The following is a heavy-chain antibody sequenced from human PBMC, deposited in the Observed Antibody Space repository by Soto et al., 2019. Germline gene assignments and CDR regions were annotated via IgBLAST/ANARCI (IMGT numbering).Heavy chain of an antibody. J-gene: IGHJ4*02. CDR3: ARGVTTVTTFDY. Sequence: QLQLQESGSGLVKPSQTLSLTCAVSGGSISSGGYSCNWIRQPPGKGLEWIGYIYHSGSTYYNPSPKSRVTVAVDRSKNQFSLKLSSVTAADTAVYYCARGVTTVTTFDYWGQGTLVTVSS. CDR1: GGSISSGGYS. V-gene: IGHV4-30-2*01. CDR2: IYHSGST. D-gene: IGHD4-17*01.